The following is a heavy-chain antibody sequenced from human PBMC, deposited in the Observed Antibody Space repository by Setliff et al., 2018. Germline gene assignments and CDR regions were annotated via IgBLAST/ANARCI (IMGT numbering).Heavy chain of an antibody. CDR1: GFSLNSFR. CDR3: ARDNTLFGVVITGSWFDP. V-gene: IGHV3-21*01. J-gene: IGHJ5*02. Sequence: GESLKISCAASGFSLNSFRMTWIRQPPGKGLEWVSSISSTGDDIYYADPVKGRFTISRDNAENSLYLQMNSLRVKDTAVYYCARDNTLFGVVITGSWFDPWGQGTLVTVSS. D-gene: IGHD3-3*01. CDR2: ISSTGDDI.